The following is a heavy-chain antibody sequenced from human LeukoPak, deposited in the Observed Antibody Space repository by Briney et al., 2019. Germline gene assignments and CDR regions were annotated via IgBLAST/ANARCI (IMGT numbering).Heavy chain of an antibody. CDR3: ARGVRNMVRGVDFDY. Sequence: ETLSLTSAVYGGSFSGYYWSWIRQPPGKGLEWIGEINHSGSTNYNPSLKSRVTISVDTSKNQFSLKLSSVTAADTAVYYCARGVRNMVRGVDFDYWGQGTLVTVSS. J-gene: IGHJ4*02. V-gene: IGHV4-34*01. CDR1: GGSFSGYY. CDR2: INHSGST. D-gene: IGHD3-10*01.